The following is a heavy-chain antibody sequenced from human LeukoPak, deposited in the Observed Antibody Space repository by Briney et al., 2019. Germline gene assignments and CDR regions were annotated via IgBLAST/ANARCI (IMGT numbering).Heavy chain of an antibody. J-gene: IGHJ4*02. Sequence: GRSLRLSCAASGFTFSSYGMHWVRQAPGKGLEWVAVISYDGSNKYYADSVKGRFTISRDNSKNTLYLQMNSLRVEDTAVYYCARGIDYWGRGTLVTVSS. CDR2: ISYDGSNK. CDR1: GFTFSSYG. V-gene: IGHV3-30*03. CDR3: ARGIDY.